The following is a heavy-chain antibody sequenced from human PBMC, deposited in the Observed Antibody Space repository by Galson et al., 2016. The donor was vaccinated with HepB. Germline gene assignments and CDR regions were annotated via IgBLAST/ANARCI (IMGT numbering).Heavy chain of an antibody. J-gene: IGHJ4*02. CDR2: SGSSGSPI. CDR1: GFNFGDHY. D-gene: IGHD3-16*01. V-gene: IGHV3-11*01. Sequence: SLRLSCAASGFNFGDHYIDWVRQAPGKGLEWISYSGSSGSPIYYADSVKGRFTISRDYAKSSLYLQMNSLRADDTAVYYCARGASPGFIDYWGRGTLVTVSS. CDR3: ARGASPGFIDY.